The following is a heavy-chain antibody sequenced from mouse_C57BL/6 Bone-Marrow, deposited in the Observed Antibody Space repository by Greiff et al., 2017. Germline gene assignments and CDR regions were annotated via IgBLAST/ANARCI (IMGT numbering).Heavy chain of an antibody. J-gene: IGHJ4*01. Sequence: QVQLQQSGPGLVQPSQSLSITCKVSGFSLTSYGVHWVRQSPGKGLEWLGVIWSGGSTDDNAAFISRLSISKDNSKSQVFFKMNSLQADDTAIYYCARGISGGYYAMDYWGQGTSVTGSS. CDR3: ARGISGGYYAMDY. CDR1: GFSLTSYG. CDR2: IWSGGST. V-gene: IGHV2-2*01.